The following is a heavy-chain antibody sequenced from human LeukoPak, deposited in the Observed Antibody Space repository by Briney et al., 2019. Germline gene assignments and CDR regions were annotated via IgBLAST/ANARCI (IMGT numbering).Heavy chain of an antibody. CDR2: ISAYNGNT. Sequence: ASVKVSCKASGYTFTSYGISWVRQAPGQGLEWMGWISAYNGNTNYAQKLQGRVTMTTDTSTSTAYMELRSLRPDDTAVYYCARANWNDVPDAFDIWGQGTMVTVSS. J-gene: IGHJ3*02. CDR1: GYTFTSYG. V-gene: IGHV1-18*04. D-gene: IGHD1-1*01. CDR3: ARANWNDVPDAFDI.